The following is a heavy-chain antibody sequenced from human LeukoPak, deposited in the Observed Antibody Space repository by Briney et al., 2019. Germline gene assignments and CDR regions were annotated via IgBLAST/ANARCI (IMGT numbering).Heavy chain of an antibody. CDR2: ISSSSGIM. Sequence: GGSLRLSCAASGFTFSTYNMNWVRQAPGKGLEWVSYISSSSGIMYYVDSVKGRFTISRDNAKNSLYLQMNSLRAEDTAVYYCARDGWLRGQGTLVTVSS. D-gene: IGHD5-12*01. J-gene: IGHJ4*02. CDR3: ARDGWL. V-gene: IGHV3-48*01. CDR1: GFTFSTYN.